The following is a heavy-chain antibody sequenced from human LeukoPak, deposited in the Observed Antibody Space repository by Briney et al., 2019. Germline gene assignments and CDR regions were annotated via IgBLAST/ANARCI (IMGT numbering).Heavy chain of an antibody. CDR2: MNPNRGNT. Sequence: ASVKVSCKASGYTFTSYDINWVRQAPGQGLEWMGWMNPNRGNTVYAQKFQGRVTMTRNTSISTAYMELSSLRSEDTAVYYCAREVFGYMDVWGKGTTVTVSS. J-gene: IGHJ6*03. CDR3: AREVFGYMDV. CDR1: GYTFTSYD. V-gene: IGHV1-8*01. D-gene: IGHD3-10*01.